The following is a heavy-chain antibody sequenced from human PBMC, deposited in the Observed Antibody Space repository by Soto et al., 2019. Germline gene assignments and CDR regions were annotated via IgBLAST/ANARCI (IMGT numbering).Heavy chain of an antibody. J-gene: IGHJ6*02. V-gene: IGHV4-30-4*08. CDR1: GGSISSDNYH. CDR3: AREDDGGDRDYYGLDV. Sequence: QVQLQQSGPGLVKPSQTLSLTCTVSGGSISSDNYHWTWIRQSPGKGLEWIGYIYYSGSIFYNPSFKSRVTISVDTSKNPFSLQLSSVTAADTAVYFCAREDDGGDRDYYGLDVWGQGTTVTVSS. D-gene: IGHD2-21*02. CDR2: IYYSGSI.